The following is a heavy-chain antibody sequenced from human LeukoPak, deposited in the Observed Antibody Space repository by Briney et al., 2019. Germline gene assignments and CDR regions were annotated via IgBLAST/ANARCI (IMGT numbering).Heavy chain of an antibody. D-gene: IGHD3-22*01. J-gene: IGHJ6*03. V-gene: IGHV4-59*10. CDR2: IYTSGST. CDR1: GGSFSVYY. CDR3: ASSRNTYYYDSSGYALYYYYYMDV. Sequence: SETLSLTCAVYGGSFSVYYWSWIRQTPGKGLEWIGRIYTSGSTNYNPSLKSRVTISVDTSKNQFSLKLSSVTAADTAVYYCASSRNTYYYDSSGYALYYYYYMDVWGKGTTVTISS.